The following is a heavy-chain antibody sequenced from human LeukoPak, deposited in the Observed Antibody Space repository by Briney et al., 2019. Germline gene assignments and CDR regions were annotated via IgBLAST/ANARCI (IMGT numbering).Heavy chain of an antibody. Sequence: SETLSLTCAVYGGSFSGYYWSWIRQPPGKGLEWIGEINHSGSTNYDPSLKSRVTISVDTSKNQFSLKLSSVTSADTAVYYCARGGMTTVTTFDFDYWGQGTLVTVSS. CDR3: ARGGMTTVTTFDFDY. CDR1: GGSFSGYY. D-gene: IGHD4-17*01. J-gene: IGHJ4*02. V-gene: IGHV4-34*01. CDR2: INHSGST.